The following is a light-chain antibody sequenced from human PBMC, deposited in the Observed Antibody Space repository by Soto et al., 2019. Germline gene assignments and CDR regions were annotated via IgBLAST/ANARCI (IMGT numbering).Light chain of an antibody. Sequence: DIVLTQSPATLSLSPGERATLSCRASQSVSNYLVWYQQKPGQAPRLLIYEASNRATGIPARFSGSGSGTDFTLTISSLEPEDVAVYLCKEGKTSGGGTKVDIK. CDR1: QSVSNY. J-gene: IGKJ4*01. CDR2: EAS. CDR3: KEGKT. V-gene: IGKV3-11*01.